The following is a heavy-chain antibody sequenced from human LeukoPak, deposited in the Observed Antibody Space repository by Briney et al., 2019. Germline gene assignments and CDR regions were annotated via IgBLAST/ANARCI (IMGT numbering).Heavy chain of an antibody. CDR3: SEGYFEPFDH. V-gene: IGHV4-59*02. Sequence: SETLYLTCNVSGVSVSTSHWNWIRQRTGKGLEWIGCLSYTGKTDYNPSLKSRVSISLGSSNNHFSLKLTSVTAADTAVYYCSEGYFEPFDHWGPGILVTVSS. CDR1: GVSVSTSH. D-gene: IGHD2/OR15-2a*01. J-gene: IGHJ4*02. CDR2: LSYTGKT.